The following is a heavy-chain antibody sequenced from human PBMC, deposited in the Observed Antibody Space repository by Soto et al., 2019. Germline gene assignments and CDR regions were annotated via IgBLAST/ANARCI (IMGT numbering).Heavy chain of an antibody. Sequence: ASVKVSCKASGGTFSSYAISWVRQAPGQGLEWMGWISAYNGNTNYAQKLQGIVTMTTDTSTSTAYMELRSLRSDDTAVYYCARDRTLYYYDSSGYGFDYWGQGTLVTVSS. CDR1: GGTFSSYA. V-gene: IGHV1-18*01. J-gene: IGHJ4*02. CDR3: ARDRTLYYYDSSGYGFDY. CDR2: ISAYNGNT. D-gene: IGHD3-22*01.